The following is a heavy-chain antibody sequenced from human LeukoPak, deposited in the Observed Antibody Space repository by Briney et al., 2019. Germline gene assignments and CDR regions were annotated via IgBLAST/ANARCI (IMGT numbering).Heavy chain of an antibody. J-gene: IGHJ4*02. CDR2: IYWDDDK. D-gene: IGHD6-13*01. V-gene: IGHV2-5*02. CDR1: GFSLSTSGVG. CDR3: AHIAAAGARDVGFDY. Sequence: SGPTLVNPTQTLTLTCTFSGFSLSTSGVGVGWIRQPPGKALEWLALIYWDDDKRYSPSLKTRLTITKDTSKNQVFLTMINMDPVDTATYYCAHIAAAGARDVGFDYWGQGTLVTVSS.